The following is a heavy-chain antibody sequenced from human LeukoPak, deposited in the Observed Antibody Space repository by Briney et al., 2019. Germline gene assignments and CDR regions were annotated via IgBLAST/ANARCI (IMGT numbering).Heavy chain of an antibody. J-gene: IGHJ4*02. CDR3: ARAWFGELFSDY. D-gene: IGHD3-10*01. CDR2: IYYSGST. V-gene: IGHV4-59*12. Sequence: SETLSLTCTVSGGSISSYYWSWIRQPPGKGLEWIGYIYYSGSTNYNPSLKSRVTISVDTSKNQFSLKLSSVTAADTAVYYCARAWFGELFSDYWGQGTLVTVSS. CDR1: GGSISSYY.